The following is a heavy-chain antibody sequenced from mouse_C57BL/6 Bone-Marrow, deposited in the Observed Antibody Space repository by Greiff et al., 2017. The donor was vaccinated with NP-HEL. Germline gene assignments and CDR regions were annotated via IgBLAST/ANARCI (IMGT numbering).Heavy chain of an antibody. CDR1: GFTFSDYY. CDR2: ISNGGGST. D-gene: IGHD2-2*01. Sequence: EVMLVESGGGLVQPGGSLKLSCAASGFTFSDYYMYWVRQTPEKRLEWVAYISNGGGSTYYPDTVKGRFTISRDNAKNTLYLQMSRLKSEDTAMYYCARQGGYYGYEGFDYWGQGTTLTVSS. V-gene: IGHV5-12*01. CDR3: ARQGGYYGYEGFDY. J-gene: IGHJ2*01.